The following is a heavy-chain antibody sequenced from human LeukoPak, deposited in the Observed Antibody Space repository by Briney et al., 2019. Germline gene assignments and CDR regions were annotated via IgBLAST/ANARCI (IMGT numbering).Heavy chain of an antibody. D-gene: IGHD6-13*01. CDR3: ARSATGTDPFDY. CDR1: GGSISSYY. V-gene: IGHV4-59*08. J-gene: IGHJ4*02. CDR2: IYYSGST. Sequence: SETLSLTCTVSGGSISSYYWSWIRQPPGKGLEWIGYIYYSGSTNYNPSLKSRVTISVDTSKNQFSLKLSSVTAADTAVYYCARSATGTDPFDYWGQGTLVIVSS.